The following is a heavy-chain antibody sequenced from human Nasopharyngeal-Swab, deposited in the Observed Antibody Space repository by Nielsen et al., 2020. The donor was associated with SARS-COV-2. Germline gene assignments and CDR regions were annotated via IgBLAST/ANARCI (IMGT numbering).Heavy chain of an antibody. D-gene: IGHD6-13*01. Sequence: VRQAPGKGLERVSAISGSGGSTYYADSVKGRFTISRDNSKNTLYLQMNSLRAEDTAVYYCAKVLQQLVYDAFDIWGQGTMVTVSS. CDR3: AKVLQQLVYDAFDI. J-gene: IGHJ3*02. CDR2: ISGSGGST. V-gene: IGHV3-23*01.